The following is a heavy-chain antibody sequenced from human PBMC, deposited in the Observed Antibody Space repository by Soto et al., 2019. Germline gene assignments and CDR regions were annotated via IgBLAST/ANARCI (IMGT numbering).Heavy chain of an antibody. CDR3: ARGINYGEGSRLCDP. D-gene: IGHD4-17*01. J-gene: IGHJ5*02. CDR1: GYIFTNYD. V-gene: IGHV1-8*01. Sequence: QVPLVQSGAEVKKPGASVKVSCKAAGYIFTNYDINWVRQATGQGLEYLGWINPNSSNTGYVQKFPGRVAITRNTSKNTAYMEMNSLRSEDAAVYYWARGINYGEGSRLCDPWGKGSLVTVSS. CDR2: INPNSSNT.